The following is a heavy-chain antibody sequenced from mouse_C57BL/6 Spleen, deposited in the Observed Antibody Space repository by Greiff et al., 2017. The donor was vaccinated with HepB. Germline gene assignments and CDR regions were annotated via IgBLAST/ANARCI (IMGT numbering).Heavy chain of an antibody. CDR2: IDPSDSYT. D-gene: IGHD2-5*01. J-gene: IGHJ2*01. CDR3: ASIVTTYFDY. V-gene: IGHV1-50*01. Sequence: QVQLQQPGAELVKPGASVKLSCKASGYTFTSYWMQWVKQRPGQGLEWIGEIDPSDSYTNYNQKFKGKATLTVDTSSSTAYMQLSSLTSEDSAVYYCASIVTTYFDYWGQGTTLTVSS. CDR1: GYTFTSYW.